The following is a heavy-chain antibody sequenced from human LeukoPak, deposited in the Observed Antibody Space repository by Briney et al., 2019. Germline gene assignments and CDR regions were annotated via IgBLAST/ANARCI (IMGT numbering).Heavy chain of an antibody. CDR1: GGSISSSY. CDR3: ARGVYGSGPGDWFDP. J-gene: IGHJ5*02. D-gene: IGHD3-10*01. Sequence: NPSETLSLTCTVSGGSISSSYSSWIRQPPGKGLEWIGYIYYSGNTNYNPSLESRVTISVDTSKNQFSLKLSSVTAADTAVYYCARGVYGSGPGDWFDPWGQGTLVTVSS. V-gene: IGHV4-59*08. CDR2: IYYSGNT.